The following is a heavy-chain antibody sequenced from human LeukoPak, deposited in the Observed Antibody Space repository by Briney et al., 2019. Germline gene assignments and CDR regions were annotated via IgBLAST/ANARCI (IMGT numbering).Heavy chain of an antibody. CDR2: IVVGSGNT. D-gene: IGHD3-22*01. Sequence: ASVKVSCKTSGFTFISSAVQWVRQARGQRLEWIGWIVVGSGNTNYAQKFQGRVTITRDMSTSTAYMELGSLRSEDTAVYYCAADPSYSSGYRYYFDYWGQGTLVTVSS. V-gene: IGHV1-58*01. J-gene: IGHJ4*02. CDR1: GFTFISSA. CDR3: AADPSYSSGYRYYFDY.